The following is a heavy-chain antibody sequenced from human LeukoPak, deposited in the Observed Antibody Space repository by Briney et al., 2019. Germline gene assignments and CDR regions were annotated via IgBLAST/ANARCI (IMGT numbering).Heavy chain of an antibody. V-gene: IGHV3-66*02. CDR2: IYSGGGT. CDR1: GFTFSSNY. Sequence: GGSLRLSCAASGFTFSSNYMSWVRQAPGKGLEWVSVIYSGGGTDYADSVKGRFTISRDNSKNTLYLQMNSLRAEDTAVYYCARAVGVTAIHNAFDIWGQGTMVTVSS. CDR3: ARAVGVTAIHNAFDI. D-gene: IGHD2-21*02. J-gene: IGHJ3*02.